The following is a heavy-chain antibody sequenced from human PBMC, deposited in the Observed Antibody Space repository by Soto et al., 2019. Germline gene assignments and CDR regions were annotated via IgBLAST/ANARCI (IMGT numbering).Heavy chain of an antibody. J-gene: IGHJ5*02. V-gene: IGHV1-69*13. Sequence: SVKVSCKASGGTFRSYSISWVRQAPGQGLEWMGGIIPIFGTANYAQKFQGRVTITADESTSTAYMELSSLRSEDTAVYYCARRNFGVVIRGFDPWGQGTLVTVSS. D-gene: IGHD3-3*02. CDR2: IIPIFGTA. CDR3: ARRNFGVVIRGFDP. CDR1: GGTFRSYS.